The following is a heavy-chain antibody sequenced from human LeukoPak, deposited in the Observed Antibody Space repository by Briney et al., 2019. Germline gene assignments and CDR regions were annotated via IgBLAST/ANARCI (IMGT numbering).Heavy chain of an antibody. CDR3: AKDDDRHWGSSCQDY. CDR2: IRYDGSPK. D-gene: IGHD2-2*01. Sequence: GGSLRLSCAASGFTFSRYAMHWVRQAPGKGLEGVAFIRYDGSPKYYADYVRGRFTISRDNSKNMLYLQMNSLETEDTAVYYCAKDDDRHWGSSCQDYWGQGTLVTVSS. V-gene: IGHV3-30*02. J-gene: IGHJ4*02. CDR1: GFTFSRYA.